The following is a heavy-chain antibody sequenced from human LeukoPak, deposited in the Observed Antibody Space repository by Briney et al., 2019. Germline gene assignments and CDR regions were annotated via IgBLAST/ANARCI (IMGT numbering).Heavy chain of an antibody. CDR2: IYPGDSDT. CDR1: GYSFTSYW. V-gene: IGHV5-51*01. Sequence: GESLKISCKGSGYSFTSYWIGWVRQMPGKGLEWMGIIYPGDSDTRYSPSFQGQVTISADKSISTAYLQWSSLKASDTAMYYCARHSYGGGSHYDSSGHDYWGQGTLVTVSS. D-gene: IGHD3-22*01. J-gene: IGHJ4*02. CDR3: ARHSYGGGSHYDSSGHDY.